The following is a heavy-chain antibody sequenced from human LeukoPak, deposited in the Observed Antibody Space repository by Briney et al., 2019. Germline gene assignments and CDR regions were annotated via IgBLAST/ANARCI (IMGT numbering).Heavy chain of an antibody. CDR3: AKDSFVTNWVFDY. Sequence: GGSLRLSCAASGFTFSTYWMSWVRQAPGKGLEWVSAISGSGGSTYYADSVKGRFTISRDNSKNTLYLQMNSLRAEDTAVYYCAKDSFVTNWVFDYWGQGTLVTVSS. D-gene: IGHD7-27*01. J-gene: IGHJ4*02. CDR2: ISGSGGST. CDR1: GFTFSTYW. V-gene: IGHV3-23*01.